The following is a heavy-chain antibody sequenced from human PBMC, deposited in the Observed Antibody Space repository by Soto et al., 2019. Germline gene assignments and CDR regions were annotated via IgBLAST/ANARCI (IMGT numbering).Heavy chain of an antibody. CDR3: ARVTEVWSCYVGGIDY. D-gene: IGHD3-3*01. J-gene: IGHJ4*02. CDR2: IKQDGSEK. Sequence: EVQLVESGGGLVQPGGSLRLSCAASGFTFSSYWMSWVRQAPGKGLEWVANIKQDGSEKYYVDSVKGRFTISRDNAKNSLYLQMNSLRAEDTAVYYCARVTEVWSCYVGGIDYWGQGTLVTVSS. CDR1: GFTFSSYW. V-gene: IGHV3-7*01.